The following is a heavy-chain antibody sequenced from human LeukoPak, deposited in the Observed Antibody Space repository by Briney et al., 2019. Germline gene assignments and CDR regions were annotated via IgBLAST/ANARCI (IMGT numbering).Heavy chain of an antibody. V-gene: IGHV3-74*03. J-gene: IGHJ6*02. Sequence: QPGGSLRLSCVASGVTSMNSWMHWVRQAPGKGLVWVSRITIDGSSTTYADSVKGRFTISRDSAKNTLYLQMNSLRAEDTAVYYCTRDRFYAMDAWGQGSTVTVSS. CDR3: TRDRFYAMDA. CDR1: GVTSMNSW. CDR2: ITIDGSST.